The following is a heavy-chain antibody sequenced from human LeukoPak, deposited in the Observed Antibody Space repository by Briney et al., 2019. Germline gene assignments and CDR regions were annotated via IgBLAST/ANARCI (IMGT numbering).Heavy chain of an antibody. CDR1: GYTFTSYD. V-gene: IGHV1-8*03. CDR3: AGTDRGYCSGGSCYPPYYYYYYMDV. D-gene: IGHD2-15*01. J-gene: IGHJ6*03. CDR2: MNPNSGNT. Sequence: ASVKVSCKASGYTFTSYDINWVRQATGQGLEWMGWMNPNSGNTGYAQKFQRRVTITRNTFISTAYMELSSLRSEDTAVYCCAGTDRGYCSGGSCYPPYYYYYYMDVWGKGTTVTVSS.